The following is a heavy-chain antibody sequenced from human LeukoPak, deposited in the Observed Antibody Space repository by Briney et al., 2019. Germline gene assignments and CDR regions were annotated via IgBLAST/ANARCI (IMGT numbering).Heavy chain of an antibody. D-gene: IGHD4-17*01. CDR3: ARQKHFYGDYPHFDY. Sequence: PSETLSLTCTVSGGSINSYYWNWIRQPPGKGLEWIGYIYYSGSTNYNPSLKSRVTISVDTSKNQFSLKLSSVTAADTAVYYCARQKHFYGDYPHFDYWGQGTLVTVSS. J-gene: IGHJ4*02. V-gene: IGHV4-59*08. CDR2: IYYSGST. CDR1: GGSINSYY.